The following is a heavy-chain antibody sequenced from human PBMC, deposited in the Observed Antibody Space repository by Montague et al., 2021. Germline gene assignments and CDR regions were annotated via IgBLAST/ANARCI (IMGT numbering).Heavy chain of an antibody. J-gene: IGHJ6*02. V-gene: IGHV3-9*01. CDR1: GFTFEDYA. D-gene: IGHD1-1*01. Sequence: SLRLSCAASGFTFEDYAMHWVRQALGKGLEWVSGISWNSGSIGYADSVKGRFTISRDNAKNSLYLQMNSLRAEDKALYCCARVRERRYYYYGTDVWGQGTAVTVSS. CDR3: ARVRERRYYYYGTDV. CDR2: ISWNSGSI.